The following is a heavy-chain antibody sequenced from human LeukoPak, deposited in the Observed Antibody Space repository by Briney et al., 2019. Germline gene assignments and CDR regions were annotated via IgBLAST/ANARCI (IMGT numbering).Heavy chain of an antibody. CDR2: IYHNGDT. D-gene: IGHD3-22*01. CDR1: GLTFSSYW. J-gene: IGHJ3*02. V-gene: IGHV4-4*02. CDR3: ARDRGYYDSNDYYLHGFDI. Sequence: GSLRLSCAASGLTFSSYWMNWVRQPPGKGLEWIGQIYHNGDTNYNLSLKSRVIISVDKSKNHFSLHLSSVTAADTAVYYCARDRGYYDSNDYYLHGFDIWGRGSMVTVSS.